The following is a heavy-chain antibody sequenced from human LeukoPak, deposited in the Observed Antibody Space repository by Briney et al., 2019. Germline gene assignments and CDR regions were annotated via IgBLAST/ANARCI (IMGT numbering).Heavy chain of an antibody. CDR3: AKDLPPYYYGSGSNGMDV. CDR1: GFTFRTYA. CDR2: INDMGGDT. Sequence: GGSLRLSCAASGFTFRTYAMAWVRQAPGKGLEWVSGINDMGGDTYYADSVKGRFAISRDNSKNTLYLQMNSLRAEDTAVYYCAKDLPPYYYGSGSNGMDVWGQGTTVTVSS. J-gene: IGHJ6*02. D-gene: IGHD3-10*01. V-gene: IGHV3-23*01.